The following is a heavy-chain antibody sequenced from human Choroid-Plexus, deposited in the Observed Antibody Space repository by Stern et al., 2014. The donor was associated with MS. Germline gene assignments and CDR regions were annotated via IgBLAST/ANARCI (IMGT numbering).Heavy chain of an antibody. Sequence: VQLVESGGGVVQPGRPLRLSCVASGFTFGSCAMHWVRQAPGKGLEWVAGVSYDGSNKYYADSVKGRFTISRDNSQNTLYMQMSSLRPEDTAVYYCEKERQYLTYFFDHWGQGSLVTVSS. V-gene: IGHV3-30*18. J-gene: IGHJ5*02. CDR1: GFTFGSCA. CDR3: EKERQYLTYFFDH. CDR2: VSYDGSNK. D-gene: IGHD2/OR15-2a*01.